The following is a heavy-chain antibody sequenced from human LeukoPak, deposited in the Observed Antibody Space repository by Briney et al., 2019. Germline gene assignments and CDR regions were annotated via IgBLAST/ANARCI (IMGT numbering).Heavy chain of an antibody. CDR1: GFTFNIYW. CDR3: ARAKYSSRWSLDY. J-gene: IGHJ4*02. Sequence: GGSLRLSCATSGFTFNIYWMQWVRQVPGQGLVWVSRIDSNGGGATYADSVKGRFTTSRDNGNNTMYLQMNSLRAEDTAIYHCARAKYSSRWSLDYWGQGALVTVSS. D-gene: IGHD6-13*01. CDR2: IDSNGGGA. V-gene: IGHV3-74*03.